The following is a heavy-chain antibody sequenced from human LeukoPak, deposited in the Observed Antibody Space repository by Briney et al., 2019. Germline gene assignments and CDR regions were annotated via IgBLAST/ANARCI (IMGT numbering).Heavy chain of an antibody. J-gene: IGHJ3*02. CDR1: GFTFSNAW. D-gene: IGHD2/OR15-2a*01. Sequence: GGSLRLSCAASGFTFSNAWMSWVRQAPGKGLEWVGRIKSKTDGGTTDYAAPVKGRFTISRDDSKNTLYLQMNSLKTEDTAVYYCTTGGIGLPDAFDIWGQGTMVTVSS. CDR2: IKSKTDGGTT. CDR3: TTGGIGLPDAFDI. V-gene: IGHV3-15*01.